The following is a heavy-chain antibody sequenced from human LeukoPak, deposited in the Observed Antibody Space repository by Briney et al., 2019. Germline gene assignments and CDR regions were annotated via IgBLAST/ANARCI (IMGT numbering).Heavy chain of an antibody. CDR3: ARVRDDSSSSMDV. J-gene: IGHJ6*03. D-gene: IGHD6-6*01. CDR1: GYTLTNYA. Sequence: ASVKVSCKASGYTLTNYAISWVRQAPGQGLEWMGGIIPIFGTANYAQKFQGRVTITADESTSTAYMELSSLRSEDTAVYYCARVRDDSSSSMDVWGKGTTVTVSS. V-gene: IGHV1-69*13. CDR2: IIPIFGTA.